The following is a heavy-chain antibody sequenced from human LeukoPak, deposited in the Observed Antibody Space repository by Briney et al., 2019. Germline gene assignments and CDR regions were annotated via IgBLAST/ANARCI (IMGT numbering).Heavy chain of an antibody. Sequence: PSETLSLTCTVSGGSISSYYWSWIRQPPGKGPEWIGYIYYSGSTRYNPSLKSRVTISVDTSKNQISLKLGSVTAADTAVYYCARHDVAGATTDYFRHWGQGTLVTVSS. D-gene: IGHD1-26*01. J-gene: IGHJ1*01. V-gene: IGHV4-59*08. CDR1: GGSISSYY. CDR2: IYYSGST. CDR3: ARHDVAGATTDYFRH.